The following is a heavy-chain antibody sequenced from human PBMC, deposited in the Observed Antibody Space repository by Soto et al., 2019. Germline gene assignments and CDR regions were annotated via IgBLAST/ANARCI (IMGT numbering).Heavy chain of an antibody. J-gene: IGHJ4*02. D-gene: IGHD3-22*01. Sequence: QVQLVQSGAEVKKPGSSVKVSCKASGGTFSSYAISWVRQAPGQGLEWMGGIIPIFGTANYAQKFQGRVTXTXAXXTSTDYMELSSLRSEDTAVYYCAREIYYDSSGLDYWGQGTLVTVSS. CDR1: GGTFSSYA. V-gene: IGHV1-69*05. CDR2: IIPIFGTA. CDR3: AREIYYDSSGLDY.